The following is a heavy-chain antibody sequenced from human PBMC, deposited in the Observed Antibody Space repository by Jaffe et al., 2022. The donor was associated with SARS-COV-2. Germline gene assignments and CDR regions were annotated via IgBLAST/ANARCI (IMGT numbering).Heavy chain of an antibody. J-gene: IGHJ6*03. Sequence: EVQLVETGGGLIQPGGSLRLSCAASGFTVSSNYMSWVRQAPGKGLEWVSVIYSGGSTYYADSVKGRFTISRDNSKNTLYLQMNSLRAEDTAVYYCAREAHLIYCSGGSCYSEKTSYYMDVWGKGTTVTVSS. CDR3: AREAHLIYCSGGSCYSEKTSYYMDV. V-gene: IGHV3-53*02. CDR2: IYSGGST. CDR1: GFTVSSNY. D-gene: IGHD2-15*01.